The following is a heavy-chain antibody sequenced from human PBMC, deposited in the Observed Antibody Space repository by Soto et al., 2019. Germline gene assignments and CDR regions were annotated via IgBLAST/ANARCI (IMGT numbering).Heavy chain of an antibody. Sequence: PGGSVRLACAASGFTFSSYGMHWVRQAPGKGLEWVAVIWYDGSNKYYADSVKGRFTISRDNSKNTLYLPMNSLRAEDTAIYYCVREVSDWSSHGSFDFWGRGTMVTVSS. CDR3: VREVSDWSSHGSFDF. D-gene: IGHD2-21*02. V-gene: IGHV3-33*01. CDR2: IWYDGSNK. J-gene: IGHJ3*01. CDR1: GFTFSSYG.